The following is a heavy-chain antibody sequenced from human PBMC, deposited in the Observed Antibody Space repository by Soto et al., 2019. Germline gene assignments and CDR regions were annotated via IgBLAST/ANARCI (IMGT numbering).Heavy chain of an antibody. Sequence: SETLSLTCAVYGGSFSGYYWSWIRQPPGKGLEWIGEIIHSGSTIYNPSLKSRVTISVDTSKNLFSLKLSSVTAADTAVYYCARGWGIAAAGTLGYWGQGTLVTVSS. CDR3: ARGWGIAAAGTLGY. CDR2: IIHSGST. J-gene: IGHJ4*02. V-gene: IGHV4-34*01. CDR1: GGSFSGYY. D-gene: IGHD6-13*01.